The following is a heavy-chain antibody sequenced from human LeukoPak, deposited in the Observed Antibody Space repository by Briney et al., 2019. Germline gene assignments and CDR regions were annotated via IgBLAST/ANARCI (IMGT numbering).Heavy chain of an antibody. Sequence: ASVKVSCKASGGTFSSYAINWVRQASGQGLEWMGWLNPNSGDTGYAPKFQGRVTMTRDTSSSTAYMELTNLRSEDTAVYYCARVGGSTGQLYYYYYYMDVWGKGTTVTVSS. CDR2: LNPNSGDT. V-gene: IGHV1-8*02. D-gene: IGHD6-6*01. CDR3: ARVGGSTGQLYYYYYYMDV. J-gene: IGHJ6*03. CDR1: GGTFSSYA.